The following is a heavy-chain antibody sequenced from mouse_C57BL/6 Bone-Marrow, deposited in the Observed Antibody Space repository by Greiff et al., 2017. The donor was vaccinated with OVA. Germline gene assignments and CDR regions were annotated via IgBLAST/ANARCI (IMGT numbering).Heavy chain of an antibody. CDR3: ARRRGVYGNYGYFDV. CDR1: GYTFTSYG. J-gene: IGHJ1*03. V-gene: IGHV1-81*01. Sequence: VKLQESGAELARPGASVKLSCKASGYTFTSYGISWVKQRTGQGLEWIGEIYPRSGNTYYNEKFKGKATLTADKSSSTAYMELRSLTSEDSAVYFCARRRGVYGNYGYFDVWGTGTTVTVSS. CDR2: IYPRSGNT. D-gene: IGHD2-1*01.